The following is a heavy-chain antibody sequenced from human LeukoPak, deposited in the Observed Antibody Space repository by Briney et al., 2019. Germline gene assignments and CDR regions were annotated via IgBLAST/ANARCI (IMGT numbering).Heavy chain of an antibody. CDR1: GFTFSSYG. Sequence: GGSLRLSCAASGFTFSSYGMHWVRQAPGKGLEWVAVISYDGSNKYYADSVKGRFTISRDNSKNTLSLQMNSLRAEDTAVYYCARDPNRLGELSFYMDVWGKGTTVSVSS. V-gene: IGHV3-30*03. J-gene: IGHJ6*03. CDR2: ISYDGSNK. D-gene: IGHD3-16*02. CDR3: ARDPNRLGELSFYMDV.